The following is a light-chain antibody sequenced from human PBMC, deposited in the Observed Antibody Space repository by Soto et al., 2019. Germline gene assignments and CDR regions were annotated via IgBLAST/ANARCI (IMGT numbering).Light chain of an antibody. CDR3: QQYIRSPLT. V-gene: IGKV3-20*01. Sequence: EIVMTHSQGTLSLSPGEGATLSCRASRSVNSNYLAWYQQKPGQAPSLLTYGASSRATDVPGRFSASGSGTDFALTSSRLEPGDVAVYCCQQYIRSPLTFGGGTKVDIK. J-gene: IGKJ4*01. CDR1: RSVNSNY. CDR2: GAS.